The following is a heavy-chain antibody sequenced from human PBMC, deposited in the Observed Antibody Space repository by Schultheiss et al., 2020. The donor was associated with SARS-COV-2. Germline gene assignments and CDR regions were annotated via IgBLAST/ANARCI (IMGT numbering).Heavy chain of an antibody. CDR1: GFIFSDYY. Sequence: SLKISCAASGFIFSDYYMSWIRQAPGKGLEWISHISHSGATTYYADSVKGRFTVSRDNAKSSLDLQMNSLRVEDTAVYYCARANHDFWSDYYADYWGQGHLVTVSS. V-gene: IGHV3-11*04. CDR3: ARANHDFWSDYYADY. J-gene: IGHJ4*02. CDR2: ISHSGATT. D-gene: IGHD3-3*01.